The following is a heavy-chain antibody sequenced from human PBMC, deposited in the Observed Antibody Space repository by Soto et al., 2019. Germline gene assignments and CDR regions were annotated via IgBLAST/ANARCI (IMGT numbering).Heavy chain of an antibody. CDR1: GFTFSRYW. CDR3: AREGEYQLLLNAFDI. D-gene: IGHD2-2*01. V-gene: IGHV3-7*03. J-gene: IGHJ3*02. Sequence: PVGSLRLSCAASGFTFSRYWMSWVRQAPGEGLEWVANIKQDGSEKYYVDSVKGRFTISRDNAKNSLYLQMNSLRAEDTAVYYCAREGEYQLLLNAFDIWGQGTMVTVSS. CDR2: IKQDGSEK.